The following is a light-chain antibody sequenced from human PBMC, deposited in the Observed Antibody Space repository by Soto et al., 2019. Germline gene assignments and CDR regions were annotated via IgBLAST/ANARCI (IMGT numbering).Light chain of an antibody. CDR2: AAS. CDR1: QSISSY. V-gene: IGKV1-39*01. J-gene: IGKJ2*01. Sequence: DIQMTQSPSSLSASVGDRVTITCRASQSISSYLNWYQQKPGEAPKILIYAASTLQSGVQSRFSGRGSGPDFSLTISSLQPEDFATYYCQQTFSAPVTFGQGTRLEIK. CDR3: QQTFSAPVT.